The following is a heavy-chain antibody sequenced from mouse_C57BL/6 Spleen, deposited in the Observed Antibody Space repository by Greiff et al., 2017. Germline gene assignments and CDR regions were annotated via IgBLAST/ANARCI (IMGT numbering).Heavy chain of an antibody. J-gene: IGHJ2*01. D-gene: IGHD1-1*01. CDR2: IYPGSGSP. V-gene: IGHV1-55*01. CDR3: ARDYYGSSSYFDY. CDR1: GYTFTSYW. Sequence: QVQLQQPGAELVKPGASVKMSCKASGYTFTSYWITWVKQRPGQGLEWIGDIYPGSGSPNYNEKFKSKATLTVDTSSSTAYMQLSSLTSEDSAVYYCARDYYGSSSYFDYWGQGTTLTVSS.